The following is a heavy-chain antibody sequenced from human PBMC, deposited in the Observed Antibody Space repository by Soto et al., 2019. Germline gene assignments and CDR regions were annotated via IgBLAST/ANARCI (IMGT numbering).Heavy chain of an antibody. CDR2: IYHSGTT. CDR3: ARVSFYYDTSGYAVAWFDP. D-gene: IGHD3-22*01. CDR1: GDSVSSGLYY. J-gene: IGHJ5*02. V-gene: IGHV4-61*01. Sequence: PSETLSLTCSVSGDSVSSGLYYWSWIRQPPGKGLEWIGYIYHSGTTKYNPSLKSPVTISVDTSKNQFSLQMTLVTAADTAIYYCARVSFYYDTSGYAVAWFDPWGQGTLVTVS.